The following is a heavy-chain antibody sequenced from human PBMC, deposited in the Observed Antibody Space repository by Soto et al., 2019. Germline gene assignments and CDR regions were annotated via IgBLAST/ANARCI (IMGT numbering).Heavy chain of an antibody. J-gene: IGHJ4*02. CDR3: AKDLRGYDFWSGYYEVSNFDY. Sequence: GGSLRLSCAASGFTFSRYAMSCVRQAPGKGLEWVSAISGSGGSTYYADSVKGRFTISRDNSKNTLYLQMNSLRAEDTAVYYCAKDLRGYDFWSGYYEVSNFDYWGQGTLVTVSS. CDR1: GFTFSRYA. V-gene: IGHV3-23*01. CDR2: ISGSGGST. D-gene: IGHD3-3*01.